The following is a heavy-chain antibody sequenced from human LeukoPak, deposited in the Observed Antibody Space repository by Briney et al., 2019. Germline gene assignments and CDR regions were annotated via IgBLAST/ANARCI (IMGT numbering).Heavy chain of an antibody. CDR1: GFTVSSDY. Sequence: GGSLRLTCAASGFTVSSDYMSWVRQAPGKGLEWVAVIYSGGGTYYADAVKGRFIISRDKSKNTVYLQMNSLSAEDTAVYYCARDPDSTRGAAFDIWGQGTMVTVST. J-gene: IGHJ3*02. CDR3: ARDPDSTRGAAFDI. CDR2: IYSGGGT. D-gene: IGHD2/OR15-2a*01. V-gene: IGHV3-53*01.